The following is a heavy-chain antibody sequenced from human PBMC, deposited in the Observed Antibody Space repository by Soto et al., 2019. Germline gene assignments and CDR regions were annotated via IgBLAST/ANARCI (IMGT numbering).Heavy chain of an antibody. J-gene: IGHJ6*02. Sequence: QVQLVESGGGVVQPGRSLRLSCAASGFMFSSFGMHWVRQAPGKGLEWVAIISYDGNNKDYADSVKGRFTISKDKSKNTLHLQMNSLRAADTAVYYCAKDSFRGLTIPPSYYYYGMDVWGQGSTVTVSS. CDR2: ISYDGNNK. D-gene: IGHD3-10*01. V-gene: IGHV3-30*18. CDR3: AKDSFRGLTIPPSYYYYGMDV. CDR1: GFMFSSFG.